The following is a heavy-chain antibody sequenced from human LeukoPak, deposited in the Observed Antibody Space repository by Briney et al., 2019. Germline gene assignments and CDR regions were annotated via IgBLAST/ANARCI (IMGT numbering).Heavy chain of an antibody. CDR1: GGSISPYY. J-gene: IGHJ4*02. V-gene: IGHV4-59*01. D-gene: IGHD3-10*01. Sequence: SETLSLTCTVSGGSISPYYWSWIRQPPGKGLEWIGCISYTGTTNYNPSLKSRVTISVDTSGNQFSLKLSPVTAADTAVYYCAKDRTGAFWGQGTLVTVSS. CDR3: AKDRTGAF. CDR2: ISYTGTT.